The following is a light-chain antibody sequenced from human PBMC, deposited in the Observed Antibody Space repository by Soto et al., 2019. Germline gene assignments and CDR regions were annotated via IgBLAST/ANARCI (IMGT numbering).Light chain of an antibody. CDR3: QQLYT. CDR2: AAS. V-gene: IGKV1-39*01. Sequence: DIQMTQSPSSLSASVGDRVTITCRASQSISSYLNWYQQKPGKAPKLLIYAASSLQSGVPSRFSGSGSGTDFTLTISSLQPEDFATYYCQQLYTFGQGTKLGIK. CDR1: QSISSY. J-gene: IGKJ2*01.